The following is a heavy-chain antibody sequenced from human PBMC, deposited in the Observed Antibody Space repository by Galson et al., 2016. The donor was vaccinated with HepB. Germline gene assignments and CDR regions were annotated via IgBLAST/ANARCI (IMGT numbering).Heavy chain of an antibody. J-gene: IGHJ4*02. V-gene: IGHV1-69*13. CDR3: TRAYGGGYTYVYSF. CDR1: GGTFSNYA. D-gene: IGHD4-23*01. Sequence: SVKVSCKASGGTFSNYAISWVRQAPGQGLEWVGGIIPIFGTAHYAQKFQGRVTITADESTSTAYMELSSLRSEDTAVYYCTRAYGGGYTYVYSFWGQGTLVTVSS. CDR2: IIPIFGTA.